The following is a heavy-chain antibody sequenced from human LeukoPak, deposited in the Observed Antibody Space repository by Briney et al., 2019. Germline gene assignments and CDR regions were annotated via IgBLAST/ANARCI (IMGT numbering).Heavy chain of an antibody. CDR3: ARDGSHHAFDI. CDR1: GYSISSGYY. J-gene: IGHJ3*02. Sequence: ASETLSLTCTVSGYSISSGYYWGWIRQPPGKGLEWIGSIYHSGSTYYNPSLKSRVTISVDTSKNQFSLKLSSVTAADTAVYYCARDGSHHAFDIWGQGTMVTVSS. V-gene: IGHV4-38-2*02. D-gene: IGHD2-2*03. CDR2: IYHSGST.